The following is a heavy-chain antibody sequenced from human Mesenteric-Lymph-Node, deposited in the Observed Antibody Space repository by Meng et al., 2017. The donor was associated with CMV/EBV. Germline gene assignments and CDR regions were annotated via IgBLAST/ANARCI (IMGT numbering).Heavy chain of an antibody. CDR2: IYHSGRS. D-gene: IGHD5-24*01. CDR1: GFSIRSNYY. V-gene: IGHV4-38-2*02. Sequence: GSLRLSCSVSGFSIRSNYYWGWIRQPPGKRLEWIGSIYHSGRSYYNPSLKSRATISVDTSKNQFSLRLSSVTAADTAVYYCARRDGYNSLLDYWGQGTLVTVSS. J-gene: IGHJ4*02. CDR3: ARRDGYNSLLDY.